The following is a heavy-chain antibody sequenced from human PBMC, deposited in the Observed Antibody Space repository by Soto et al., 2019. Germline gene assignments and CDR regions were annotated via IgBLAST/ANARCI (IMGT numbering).Heavy chain of an antibody. Sequence: GGSLRLSCAASGFTFSNFAMNWVRQAPGKGLEWVSVISRSGGSTHYADSVKGRFTISRDNSKNTLYLQMNSLRDEDTAVYYCARDYYDSSGYLGLLDYWGQGTLVTVSS. J-gene: IGHJ4*02. CDR3: ARDYYDSSGYLGLLDY. D-gene: IGHD3-22*01. V-gene: IGHV3-23*01. CDR1: GFTFSNFA. CDR2: ISRSGGST.